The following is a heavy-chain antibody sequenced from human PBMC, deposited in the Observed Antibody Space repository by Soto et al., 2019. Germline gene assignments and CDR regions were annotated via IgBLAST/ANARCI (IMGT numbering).Heavy chain of an antibody. D-gene: IGHD1-26*01. CDR1: GYTFTTYG. CDR2: ISPHNGNT. J-gene: IGHJ4*02. Sequence: ASVKVSCTASGYTFTTYGISWVRQAPGQGLEWMGWISPHNGNTNYAQRFQGRVTMTTETSTSTAYMELRSLRSDDTAVYYCARDLVGATPFDYWGQGTLVTVSS. V-gene: IGHV1-18*01. CDR3: ARDLVGATPFDY.